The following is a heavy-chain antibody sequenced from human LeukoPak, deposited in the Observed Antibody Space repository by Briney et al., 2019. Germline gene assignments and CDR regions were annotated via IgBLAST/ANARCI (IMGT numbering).Heavy chain of an antibody. D-gene: IGHD4-17*01. V-gene: IGHV1-2*02. CDR1: GYTFTCYY. CDR3: ARGTVTFSYWYFDL. CDR2: INPNSGGT. J-gene: IGHJ2*01. Sequence: ASVKLSCTASGYTFTCYYMHWVRQAPGQGLGWMGWINPNSGGTNYAKKFQGRVTMTRDTSISTAYMELSRLRSDDTAVYYCARGTVTFSYWYFDLWGRGTLVTVSS.